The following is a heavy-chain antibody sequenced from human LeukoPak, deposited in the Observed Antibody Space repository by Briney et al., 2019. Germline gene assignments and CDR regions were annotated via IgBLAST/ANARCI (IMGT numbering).Heavy chain of an antibody. CDR2: INYSGST. D-gene: IGHD3-3*01. V-gene: IGHV4-39*01. J-gene: IGHJ3*02. CDR1: GGSISNSFYY. Sequence: SETLSLTCTVSGGSISNSFYYWGWIRQPPGKGLEWIVSINYSGSTYYNPSLKSRVTISVDTSKNQFSLKLSSVTAADTAVYYCARAFRGIFGVFEAFDIWGQGTMVTVSS. CDR3: ARAFRGIFGVFEAFDI.